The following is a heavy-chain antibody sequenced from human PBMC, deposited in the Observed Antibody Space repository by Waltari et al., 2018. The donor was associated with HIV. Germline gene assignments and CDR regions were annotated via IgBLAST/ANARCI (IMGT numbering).Heavy chain of an antibody. CDR2: VYPNTGDT. J-gene: IGHJ3*02. Sequence: QVQLLQSGAEVKKPGASVNVSCKASGYTFTAYFIHWVRQAPGQGLEWMGWVYPNTGDTNYAQNFQGRVTMTRDASIRTVSMELSSLRSDDTAVYYCARQMTFYDAFDIWGQGTVVTVSA. CDR3: ARQMTFYDAFDI. V-gene: IGHV1-2*02. CDR1: GYTFTAYF.